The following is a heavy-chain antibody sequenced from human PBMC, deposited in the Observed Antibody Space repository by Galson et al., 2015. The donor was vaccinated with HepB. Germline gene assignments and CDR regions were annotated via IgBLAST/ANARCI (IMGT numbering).Heavy chain of an antibody. CDR1: GYTFTSYG. J-gene: IGHJ4*02. CDR2: ISAYNGNT. D-gene: IGHD2-15*01. CDR3: ARGRYCSGGSCYWGIDY. Sequence: SVKVSCKASGYTFTSYGISWVRQAPGQGLEWMGWISAYNGNTNYAQKLQGRVTMTTDTSTSTAYMELRSLRSDDTAVYYCARGRYCSGGSCYWGIDYWGQGTLVTVSS. V-gene: IGHV1-18*04.